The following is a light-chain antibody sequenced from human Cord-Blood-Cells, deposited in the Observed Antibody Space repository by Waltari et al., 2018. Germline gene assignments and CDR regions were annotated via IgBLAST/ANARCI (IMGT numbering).Light chain of an antibody. V-gene: IGLV2-14*01. J-gene: IGLJ1*01. CDR1: SSDVGGYNY. Sequence: QSALTQPASVSGSPGQSITISCTGTSSDVGGYNYVSWYQQHPGKAPKLMIYDVSKRPSGVSNRFSGSTSGNTASLTISGLQAEDEADYYCSSYTSSSTLFGTGTKVTVL. CDR2: DVS. CDR3: SSYTSSSTL.